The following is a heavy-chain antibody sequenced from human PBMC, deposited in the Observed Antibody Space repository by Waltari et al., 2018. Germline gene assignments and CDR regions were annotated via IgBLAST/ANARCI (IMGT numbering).Heavy chain of an antibody. CDR2: ISYSGTT. J-gene: IGHJ3*02. Sequence: QVHLQESGPGLAKPSQTLSLTCSVSGASINSGDYYWSWIRQPPGKGREWIGSISYSGTTYYTPSLKSRVSISLDTAKNDFSLEVRSVTAADTAMYYCARVDTIFGVVPHADAFDIWGQGTMVTVAS. CDR1: GASINSGDYY. CDR3: ARVDTIFGVVPHADAFDI. V-gene: IGHV4-30-4*08. D-gene: IGHD3-3*01.